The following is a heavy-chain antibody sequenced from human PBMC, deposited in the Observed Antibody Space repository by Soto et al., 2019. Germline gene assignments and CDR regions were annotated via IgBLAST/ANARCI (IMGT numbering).Heavy chain of an antibody. CDR3: ARDLALAGNY. D-gene: IGHD6-19*01. Sequence: GSLRLSCTASGFSFSDYTMNWVRQAPGKGLEWVSSISSTGGYIHYADSLKGRVTLSRDIANNSLFLQMNSLRAEDTAIYYCARDLALAGNYWGQGALVTVSS. CDR2: ISSTGGYI. V-gene: IGHV3-21*01. CDR1: GFSFSDYT. J-gene: IGHJ4*02.